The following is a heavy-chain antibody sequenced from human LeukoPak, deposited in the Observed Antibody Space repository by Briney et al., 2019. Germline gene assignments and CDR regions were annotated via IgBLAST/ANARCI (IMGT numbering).Heavy chain of an antibody. CDR1: GFTFSSYW. CDR2: INSDGSST. D-gene: IGHD3-10*01. CDR3: ARGGSTMVRGVIITYFDY. Sequence: GGSLRLSCAASGFTFSSYWMYWVRQAPGKGLVWVSRINSDGSSTSYADSVKGRFTISRDNAKNTLYLQMNSLRAEDTAVYYCARGGSTMVRGVIITYFDYWGQGTLVTVSS. J-gene: IGHJ4*02. V-gene: IGHV3-74*01.